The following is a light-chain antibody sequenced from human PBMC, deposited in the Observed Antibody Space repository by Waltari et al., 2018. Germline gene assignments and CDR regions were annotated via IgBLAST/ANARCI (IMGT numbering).Light chain of an antibody. Sequence: EIVLTQSPGTLSLSAGERATLSCRASQTVTGSYLAWYQHKFGQAPRLLIYAASSRAPGIPDRFSGSGAETDFTLSISSLEPEDSAVYYCQQYATSSWTFGQGTKVEIK. V-gene: IGKV3-20*01. CDR2: AAS. J-gene: IGKJ1*01. CDR3: QQYATSSWT. CDR1: QTVTGSY.